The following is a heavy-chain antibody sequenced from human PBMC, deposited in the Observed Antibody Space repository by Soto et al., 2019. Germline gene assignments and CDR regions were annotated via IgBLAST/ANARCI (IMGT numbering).Heavy chain of an antibody. J-gene: IGHJ4*02. CDR1: GFTFSRYG. CDR2: IVNDGSDR. Sequence: PXGSLILSCVVSGFTFSRYGMHWLRQAPGEGLEWMAVIVNDGSDRDYAASVAGRFTISGDNSKNTLYLQMDNLGVDDTAMYYCARDDDYEANGLDYWGQGPLVTVSS. V-gene: IGHV3-33*01. CDR3: ARDDDYEANGLDY. D-gene: IGHD4-17*01.